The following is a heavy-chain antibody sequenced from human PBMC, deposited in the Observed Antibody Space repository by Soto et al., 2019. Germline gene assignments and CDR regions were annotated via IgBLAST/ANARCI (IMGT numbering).Heavy chain of an antibody. CDR2: ITGGSGDT. D-gene: IGHD5-12*01. CDR1: GFTFSSYV. V-gene: IGHV3-23*01. Sequence: GGSLRLSCAASGFTFSSYVMSWVRQAPGKGLEWVSAITGGSGDTYYADSVKGRFTISRDNTKNTLYLQMNSLRAEDTAVYYCAKDAVSYSGYDYLDYWGQGTLVTVSS. CDR3: AKDAVSYSGYDYLDY. J-gene: IGHJ4*02.